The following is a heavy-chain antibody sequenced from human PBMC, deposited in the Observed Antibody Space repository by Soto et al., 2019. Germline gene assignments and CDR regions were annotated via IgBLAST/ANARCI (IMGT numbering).Heavy chain of an antibody. V-gene: IGHV4-38-2*02. D-gene: IGHD6-19*01. CDR3: ARDLPDPLYSSGWYYYYYGMDV. J-gene: IGHJ6*02. Sequence: SETLSLTCTVSGYSISSGYYWGWIRQPPGKGLEWIGSIYHSGSTYYNPSLKSRVTISVDTSKNQFSLKLSSVTAADTAVYYCARDLPDPLYSSGWYYYYYGMDVWGQGTTVTVS. CDR1: GYSISSGYY. CDR2: IYHSGST.